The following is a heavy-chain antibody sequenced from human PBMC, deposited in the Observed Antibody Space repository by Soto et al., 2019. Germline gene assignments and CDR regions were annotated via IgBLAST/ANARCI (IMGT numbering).Heavy chain of an antibody. CDR1: GYTFTNYA. J-gene: IGHJ2*01. Sequence: GASVKVSCKASGYTFTNYAMHWVRQAPGQRLEWMGWINAGNGNTKYSQKFQGRVTITRDTSASTAYMELSSLRSEDTAVYYCARGGSLYWYFXLWGRGTLVTVSS. V-gene: IGHV1-3*01. D-gene: IGHD1-26*01. CDR3: ARGGSLYWYFXL. CDR2: INAGNGNT.